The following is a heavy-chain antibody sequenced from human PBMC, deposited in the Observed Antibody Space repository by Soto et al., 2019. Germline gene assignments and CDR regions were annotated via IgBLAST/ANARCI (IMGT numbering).Heavy chain of an antibody. CDR3: AKDLGDPWGDYAHGY. CDR1: GFTFSSYG. D-gene: IGHD4-17*01. CDR2: ISYDGSNK. J-gene: IGHJ4*02. Sequence: QVQLVESGGGVVQPGWSLRLSCAASGFTFSSYGMHWVRQAPGKGLEWVAVISYDGSNKYYADSVKGRFTISRDNSKNTLYLQMNSLRAEDTAVYYCAKDLGDPWGDYAHGYWGQGTLVTVSS. V-gene: IGHV3-30*18.